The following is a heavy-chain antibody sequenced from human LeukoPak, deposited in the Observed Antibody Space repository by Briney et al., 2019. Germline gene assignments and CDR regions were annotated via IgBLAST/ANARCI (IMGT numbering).Heavy chain of an antibody. D-gene: IGHD2-2*01. CDR3: ARDRLECSSTSCSRFFDY. Sequence: GGSLRLSCAASGFTFSSYAMHWVRQAPGKGLEWVAVISYDGSNKYYADSVKGRFTISRDNSKNTLYLQMNSLRAEDTAVYYCARDRLECSSTSCSRFFDYWGQGTLVTVSS. CDR1: GFTFSSYA. CDR2: ISYDGSNK. V-gene: IGHV3-30-3*01. J-gene: IGHJ4*02.